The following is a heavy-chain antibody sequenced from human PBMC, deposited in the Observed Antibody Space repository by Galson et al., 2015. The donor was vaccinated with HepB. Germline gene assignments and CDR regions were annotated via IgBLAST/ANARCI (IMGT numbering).Heavy chain of an antibody. CDR3: ARTHPEIHCSGGSCYAEDAFDI. D-gene: IGHD2-15*01. Sequence: QSGAEVKKPGESLKISCKGSGYSFTSYWIGWVRQMPGKGLEWMGIIYPGDSDTRYSPSFQGQVTISADKSISTAYLQWSNLKASDTAMYYCARTHPEIHCSGGSCYAEDAFDIWGQGTMVTVSS. CDR1: GYSFTSYW. CDR2: IYPGDSDT. J-gene: IGHJ3*02. V-gene: IGHV5-51*03.